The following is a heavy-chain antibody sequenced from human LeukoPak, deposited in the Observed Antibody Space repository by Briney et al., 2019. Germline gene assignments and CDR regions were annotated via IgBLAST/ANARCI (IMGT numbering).Heavy chain of an antibody. CDR3: ARGPSVVVVAATDYYYYYYMDV. V-gene: IGHV4-34*01. CDR1: GGSFSGYY. Sequence: PSETLSLTCAVYGGSFSGYYWSWIRQPPGKGLEWIGEINHGGSTNYNPSLKSRVTISVDTSKNQFSLKLSSVTAADTAVYYCARGPSVVVVAATDYYYYYYMDVWGKGTTVTVSS. J-gene: IGHJ6*03. D-gene: IGHD2-15*01. CDR2: INHGGST.